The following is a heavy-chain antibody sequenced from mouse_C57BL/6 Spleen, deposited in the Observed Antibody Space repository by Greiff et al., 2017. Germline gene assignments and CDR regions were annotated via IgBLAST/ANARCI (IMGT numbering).Heavy chain of an antibody. J-gene: IGHJ1*03. D-gene: IGHD4-1*01. V-gene: IGHV5-17*01. Sequence: EVKVVESGGGLVKPGGSLKLSCAASGFTFSDYGMHWVRQAPEKGLEWVAYICSGSSTIYYADTVKGRFTISRDNAKNTLFLQMTSLRSEDTAMYYCAREAKLGRITGRCFDVWGTGTTVTVSS. CDR2: ICSGSSTI. CDR1: GFTFSDYG. CDR3: AREAKLGRITGRCFDV.